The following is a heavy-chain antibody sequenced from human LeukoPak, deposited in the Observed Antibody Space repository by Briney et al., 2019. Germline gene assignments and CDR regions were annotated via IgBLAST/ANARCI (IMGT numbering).Heavy chain of an antibody. CDR1: GFTFNSYA. D-gene: IGHD3-22*01. J-gene: IGHJ3*02. V-gene: IGHV3-23*01. Sequence: GGSLRLSCAASGFTFNSYAMSWVRQAPGKGLEWVSAISGSGGSTYYADSVKGRFTISRDNSKNTLYLQMNSLRAEDTAVYYCAKGRITMIVVVITNYAFDIWGQGTTVTVSS. CDR2: ISGSGGST. CDR3: AKGRITMIVVVITNYAFDI.